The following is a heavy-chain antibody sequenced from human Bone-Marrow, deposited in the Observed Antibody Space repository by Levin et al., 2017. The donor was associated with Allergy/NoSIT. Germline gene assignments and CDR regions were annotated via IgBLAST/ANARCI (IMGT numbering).Heavy chain of an antibody. CDR3: ARNLPLTGDLNY. D-gene: IGHD7-27*01. J-gene: IGHJ4*02. CDR1: GYTFTNYD. CDR2: MNPNSGNT. V-gene: IGHV1-8*01. Sequence: AASVKVSCKASGYTFTNYDINWVRQATRQGLEWVGWMNPNSGNTGYAQKFQGRVTMTRNTSISTAYMELSSLTSEDTAVYYCARNLPLTGDLNYWGQGTLVTVSS.